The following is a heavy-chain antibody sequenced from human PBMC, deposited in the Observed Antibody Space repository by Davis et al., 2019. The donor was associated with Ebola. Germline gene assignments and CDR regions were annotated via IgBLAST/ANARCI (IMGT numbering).Heavy chain of an antibody. CDR2: IWHDGSNK. D-gene: IGHD7-27*01. CDR3: ARIKLGDDAFDI. CDR1: GFTFSGSA. J-gene: IGHJ3*02. V-gene: IGHV3-33*08. Sequence: GESLKISCAASGFTFSGSAMHWVRQAPGKGLEWVAIIWHDGSNKRYAESVKGRFTISRDNSKNTLDLQMNSLRVEDTAVYYCARIKLGDDAFDIWGQGTMVTVSS.